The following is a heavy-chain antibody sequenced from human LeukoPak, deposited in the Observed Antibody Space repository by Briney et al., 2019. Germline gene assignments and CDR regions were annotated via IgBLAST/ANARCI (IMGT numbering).Heavy chain of an antibody. CDR3: ATSSPVVPAASPQTFYYMDV. CDR2: IYPGDSDT. J-gene: IGHJ6*03. CDR1: GYSFTSYW. D-gene: IGHD2-2*01. V-gene: IGHV5-51*01. Sequence: GESLKISCKGSGYSFTSYWIGWVRQMPGKGLEWMGIIYPGDSDTRYSPSFQGQVTISADKSISTAYLQWSSLKASDTAMYYCATSSPVVPAASPQTFYYMDVWGKGTTVTVSS.